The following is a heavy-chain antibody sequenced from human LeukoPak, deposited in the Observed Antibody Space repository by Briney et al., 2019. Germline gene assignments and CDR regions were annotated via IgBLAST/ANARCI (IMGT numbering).Heavy chain of an antibody. V-gene: IGHV4-34*01. D-gene: IGHD4-17*01. CDR2: INHSGST. CDR3: ARANGDYTLDAFDI. CDR1: GESFSGYY. J-gene: IGHJ3*02. Sequence: SETLSLTCAVYGESFSGYYWSWIRQPPGKGLEWIGEINHSGSTNYNPSLKSRVTISVDTSKNQFSLKLSSVTAADTAVYYCARANGDYTLDAFDIWGQGTMVTVSS.